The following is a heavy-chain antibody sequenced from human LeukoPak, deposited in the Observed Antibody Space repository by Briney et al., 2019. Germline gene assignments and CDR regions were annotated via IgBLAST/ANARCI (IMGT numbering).Heavy chain of an antibody. CDR1: GFTFSSYA. Sequence: GSLRLSCAASGFTFSSYAMSWVRQAPGKGLEWLSTIGGGGENTYYADSVRGRFTISRDNSKNTVYLQMKSLRAEDTAVYFCAKVLTGSQDYWGQGTLVTVSS. CDR2: IGGGGENT. J-gene: IGHJ4*02. V-gene: IGHV3-23*01. D-gene: IGHD7-27*01. CDR3: AKVLTGSQDY.